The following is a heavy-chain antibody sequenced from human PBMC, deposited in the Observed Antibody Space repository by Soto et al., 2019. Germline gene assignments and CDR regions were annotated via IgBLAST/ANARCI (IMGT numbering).Heavy chain of an antibody. CDR1: GGSINSDDYY. CDR3: VRPPPGQDLLYPPRLDF. Sequence: PSETLSLTCTVSGGSINSDDYYWGWVRQPPGRGLKWIAGLYHTGSNFYNPSLKNRVSISVDTSKSQFSLNIYSVTAADTAVYYCVRPPPGQDLLYPPRLDFWGQGVKVTVSS. CDR2: LYHTGSN. V-gene: IGHV4-39*01. D-gene: IGHD2-2*02. J-gene: IGHJ4*02.